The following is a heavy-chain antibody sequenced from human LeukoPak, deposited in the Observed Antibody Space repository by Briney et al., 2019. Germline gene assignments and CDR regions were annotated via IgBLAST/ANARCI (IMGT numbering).Heavy chain of an antibody. V-gene: IGHV3-66*01. J-gene: IGHJ4*02. CDR3: ARGGSSFDISGYYFY. D-gene: IGHD3-22*01. CDR2: IYSGGST. Sequence: GGSLRLSCAASGFTVGSNTMSWVRQAPGKGLEWVSIIYSGGSTSYADSVKGRFTISRDNSKNTLYLQMNSLRTEDTAVYYCARGGSSFDISGYYFYWGQGTLVTVSS. CDR1: GFTVGSNT.